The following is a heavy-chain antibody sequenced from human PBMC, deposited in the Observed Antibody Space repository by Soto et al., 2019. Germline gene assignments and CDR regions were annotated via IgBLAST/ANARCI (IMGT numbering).Heavy chain of an antibody. J-gene: IGHJ6*02. CDR1: GYTFTTYG. CDR2: ISGYNGHT. CDR3: AREGEMPYYYYGLDV. V-gene: IGHV1-18*01. D-gene: IGHD3-16*01. Sequence: QVQLVQSGAEVRKPGASVKVSCKASGYTFTTYGISWVRQAPGQGLEWMGWISGYNGHTKYAQKFQGRVTMTTDTSTSTVDMDLRSLRSDDTAGDYCAREGEMPYYYYGLDVWGQGTTVTVSS.